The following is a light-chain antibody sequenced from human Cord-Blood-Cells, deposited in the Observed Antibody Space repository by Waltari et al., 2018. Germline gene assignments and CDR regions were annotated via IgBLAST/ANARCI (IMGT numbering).Light chain of an antibody. CDR2: GAS. V-gene: IGKV3-15*01. J-gene: IGKJ2*01. CDR1: QSVSSN. CDR3: QQYNNWPPYT. Sequence: ELVMTQSPAPLPVSPGERATLSCRASQSVSSNLAWYQQKPGQAPRLLIYGASTRATGIPARFSGSGSGTEFTLTISSLQSEDFAVYYCQQYNNWPPYTFGQGTKLEIK.